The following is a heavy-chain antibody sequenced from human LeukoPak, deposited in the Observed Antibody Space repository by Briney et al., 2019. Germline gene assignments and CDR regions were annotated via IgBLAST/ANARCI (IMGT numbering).Heavy chain of an antibody. D-gene: IGHD3-3*01. V-gene: IGHV1-2*02. CDR3: ARDALDYDFWSGYYFWFDP. CDR1: GYTFTGYY. Sequence: ASVKVSCKASGYTFTGYYMHWVRQAPGQGLEWMGWINPNSGGTNYAQKLQGRVTMTTDTSTSTAYMELRSLRSDDTAVYYCARDALDYDFWSGYYFWFDPWGQGTLVTVSS. J-gene: IGHJ5*02. CDR2: INPNSGGT.